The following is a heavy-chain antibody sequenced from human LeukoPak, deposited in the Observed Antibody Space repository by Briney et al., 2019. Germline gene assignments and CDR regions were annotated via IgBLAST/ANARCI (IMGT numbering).Heavy chain of an antibody. D-gene: IGHD3-22*01. CDR1: GGSISSSSYY. V-gene: IGHV4-39*01. CDR2: IYYSGST. J-gene: IGHJ4*02. CDR3: ARQNYDSSGYYYSDY. Sequence: SETLSLTCTVSGGSISSSSYYWGWIRQPPGKGLEWIGSIYYSGSTYYNPSLKSRVTISVDTSKSQFSLKLSSVTAADTAVYYCARQNYDSSGYYYSDYWGQGTLVTVSS.